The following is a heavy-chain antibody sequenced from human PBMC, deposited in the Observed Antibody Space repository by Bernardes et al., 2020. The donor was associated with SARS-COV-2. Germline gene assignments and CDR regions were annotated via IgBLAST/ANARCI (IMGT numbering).Heavy chain of an antibody. D-gene: IGHD3-10*01. CDR2: FDPEDGET. CDR1: GYTLTELS. Sequence: ASVKVSCKVSGYTLTELSMHWVRQAPGKGLEWMGGFDPEDGETIYAQKFQGRVTMTEDTSTDTAYMELSSLRSEDTAVYYCATSLALPSGSYYNVVPNWFDPWGQGTLVTVSS. V-gene: IGHV1-24*01. J-gene: IGHJ5*02. CDR3: ATSLALPSGSYYNVVPNWFDP.